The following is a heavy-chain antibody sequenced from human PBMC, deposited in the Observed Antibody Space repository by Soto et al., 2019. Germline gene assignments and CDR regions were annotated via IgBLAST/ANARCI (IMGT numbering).Heavy chain of an antibody. D-gene: IGHD3-3*01. CDR1: GFTLRTYA. CDR3: ARELTVFGVVTPDY. Sequence: QVQLVESGGGVVQPGRSLRLSCTASGFTLRTYAMHWVRQAPGKGPEWVAVISYDGKFEYYGDSVKGRFTISRDNSRNTVYLQMNSLTTEDTAVYYCARELTVFGVVTPDYWGQGTLVTVSS. V-gene: IGHV3-30*04. J-gene: IGHJ4*02. CDR2: ISYDGKFE.